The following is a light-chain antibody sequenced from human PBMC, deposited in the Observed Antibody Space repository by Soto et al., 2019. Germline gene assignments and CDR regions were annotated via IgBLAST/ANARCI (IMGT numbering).Light chain of an antibody. V-gene: IGKV1-5*03. CDR1: ESISIW. CDR3: QQYETFSGT. Sequence: DIQMTQSPSTLSASVGDRVTITCRAGESISIWLAWYQQKPGRAPKFLIYKASDLENGVPSRFSGSGSGTEFTLTISSLQPDDFATYYCQQYETFSGTFGPGTKVDIK. J-gene: IGKJ1*01. CDR2: KAS.